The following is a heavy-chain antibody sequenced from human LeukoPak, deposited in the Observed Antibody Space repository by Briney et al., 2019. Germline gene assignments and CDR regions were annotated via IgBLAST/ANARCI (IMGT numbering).Heavy chain of an antibody. CDR3: ARLTRIEEVVGAPNEDY. D-gene: IGHD1-26*01. V-gene: IGHV4-34*01. J-gene: IGHJ4*02. CDR2: INHSGST. CDR1: GGSFSGYY. Sequence: SETLSLTCAVYGGSFSGYYWSWIRQPPVKGLEWIGEINHSGSTNYNPSLKSRVTISVDTSKNQFSLKLSSVTAADTAVYYCARLTRIEEVVGAPNEDYWGQGTLVTVSS.